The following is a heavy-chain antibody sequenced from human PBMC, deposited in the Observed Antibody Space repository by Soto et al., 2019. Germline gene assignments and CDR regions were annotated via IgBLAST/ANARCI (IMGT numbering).Heavy chain of an antibody. CDR2: IFYGGTT. Sequence: QMQLQESGPGLVKPSETLSLTCTVSGGSVTSHNYYWARIRQPPGKGLEFIGTIFYGGTTYYNPSLRSRVAISVDTSKNQFSLDLTSVTAADTAVYYCARHFGRLVVATTHHWGQGKLVTVSA. J-gene: IGHJ5*02. D-gene: IGHD2-15*01. CDR3: ARHFGRLVVATTHH. CDR1: GGSVTSHNYY. V-gene: IGHV4-39*01.